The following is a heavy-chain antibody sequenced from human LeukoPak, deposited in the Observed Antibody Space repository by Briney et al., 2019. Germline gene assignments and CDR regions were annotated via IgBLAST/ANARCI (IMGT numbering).Heavy chain of an antibody. CDR2: INTNTGNP. CDR3: ARVPRRQLVVTAMNWFDP. Sequence: ASVKVSFKASGYTFTSYAMNWVRQAPGQGLEWMGWINTNTGNPTYAQGFTGRFVFSLDTSVSTAYLQISSLKAEDTAVYYCARVPRRQLVVTAMNWFDPWGQGTLVTVSS. CDR1: GYTFTSYA. D-gene: IGHD2-21*02. J-gene: IGHJ5*02. V-gene: IGHV7-4-1*02.